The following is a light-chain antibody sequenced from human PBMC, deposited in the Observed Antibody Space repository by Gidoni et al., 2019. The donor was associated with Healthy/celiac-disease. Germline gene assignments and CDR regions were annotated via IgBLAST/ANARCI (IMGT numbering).Light chain of an antibody. J-gene: IGKJ1*01. V-gene: IGKV3-20*01. CDR1: QSVSSSY. CDR3: QQYGSSPPT. Sequence: EIVLTQSPGTLSLSPGERATLSCRASQSVSSSYLAWYQQKAGQAPRLLIYGASSRATGIPDRVSGSGSGTDFTLTISRLEPEDFAVYYCQQYGSSPPTFGQGTKVEIK. CDR2: GAS.